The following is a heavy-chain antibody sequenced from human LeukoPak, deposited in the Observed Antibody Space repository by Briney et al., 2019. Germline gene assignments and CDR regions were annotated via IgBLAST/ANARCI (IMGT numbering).Heavy chain of an antibody. D-gene: IGHD3-9*01. CDR3: ARHAPSWLPGELDY. V-gene: IGHV1-18*01. CDR1: GYTFTSYG. CDR2: ISAYNGNT. Sequence: GASVKVSCKASGYTFTSYGISWVRQAPGQGLEWMGWISAYNGNTNYAQKLQGRVTMTTDTSTSTAYMELRSLRSDDTAVYYCARHAPSWLPGELDYWGQGTLVTVSS. J-gene: IGHJ4*02.